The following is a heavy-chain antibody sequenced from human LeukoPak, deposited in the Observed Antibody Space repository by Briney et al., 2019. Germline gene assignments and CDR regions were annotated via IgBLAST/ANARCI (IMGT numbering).Heavy chain of an antibody. Sequence: SETLSLACTVSGGSISSYYWSWIGQPPGKGLEWSGYIYYSGSTNYNPSLKSRVTISVDTSKNQFSLKLSSVTAADTAVYYCATYGARGFDIWGQGTMVTVSS. CDR1: GGSISSYY. D-gene: IGHD3-10*01. CDR3: ATYGARGFDI. V-gene: IGHV4-59*01. CDR2: IYYSGST. J-gene: IGHJ3*02.